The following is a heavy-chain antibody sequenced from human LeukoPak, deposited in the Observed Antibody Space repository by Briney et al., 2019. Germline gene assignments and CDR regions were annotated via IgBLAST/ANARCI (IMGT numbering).Heavy chain of an antibody. CDR2: ISSSGTTT. D-gene: IGHD6-19*01. CDR3: ARVAKGYSSGWSYYYYYMDV. CDR1: GFTFDDYG. Sequence: GGSLRLSCAASGFTFDDYGMSWVRQAPGKGLEWVSYISSSGTTTYYADSVKGRFTISRDNAKNSLYLQINSLRAEDTAVYYCARVAKGYSSGWSYYYYYMDVWGKGTTVTISS. J-gene: IGHJ6*03. V-gene: IGHV3-11*01.